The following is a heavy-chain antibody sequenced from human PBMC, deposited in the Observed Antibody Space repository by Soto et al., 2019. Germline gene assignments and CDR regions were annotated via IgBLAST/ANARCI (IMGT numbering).Heavy chain of an antibody. J-gene: IGHJ6*03. D-gene: IGHD2-2*01. CDR2: INHSGST. Sequence: SETLSLTCAVYGGSFSGYYWSWIRQPPGKGLEWIGEINHSGSTNYNPSLKSRVTISVDPSKNQFSLKLSSVTAADTAVYYCARGRGYCSSTSCYRIYYYYYMDVWGKGTTVTVSS. V-gene: IGHV4-34*01. CDR3: ARGRGYCSSTSCYRIYYYYYMDV. CDR1: GGSFSGYY.